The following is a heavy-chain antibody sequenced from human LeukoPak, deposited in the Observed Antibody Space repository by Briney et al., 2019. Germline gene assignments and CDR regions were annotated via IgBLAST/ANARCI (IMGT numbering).Heavy chain of an antibody. V-gene: IGHV1-69*04. CDR3: ATGERSAAGKRFDY. Sequence: SVKVSCKASGGTFSSYAISWVRQAPGQGLEWMGRIIPILGIANYAQKFQGRVTITADKSTSTAYMELSSLRSEDTAVYYCATGERSAAGKRFDYWGQGTLVTVSS. CDR1: GGTFSSYA. CDR2: IIPILGIA. J-gene: IGHJ4*02. D-gene: IGHD6-13*01.